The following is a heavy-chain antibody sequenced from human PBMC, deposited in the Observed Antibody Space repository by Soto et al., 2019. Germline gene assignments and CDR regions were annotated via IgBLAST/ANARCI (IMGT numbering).Heavy chain of an antibody. Sequence: GASVKVSCKASGYTFTRYDINWVRQATGQELEWMGWMNPNSGNTGYAQKFQGRVTMTRNTSISTANMELSSLRSEDTAVYYCATAAIRYYYYYMDVWGKGTTVTVSS. V-gene: IGHV1-8*01. D-gene: IGHD2-2*01. CDR2: MNPNSGNT. CDR3: ATAAIRYYYYYMDV. CDR1: GYTFTRYD. J-gene: IGHJ6*03.